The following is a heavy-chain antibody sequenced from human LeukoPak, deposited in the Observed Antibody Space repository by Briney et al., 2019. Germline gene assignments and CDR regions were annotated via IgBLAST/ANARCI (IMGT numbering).Heavy chain of an antibody. CDR3: ARDRMNYDISTGYYSGYFDF. CDR2: VYYRGTT. D-gene: IGHD3-9*01. CDR1: GGSIISYY. Sequence: SETLSLTCTVSGGSIISYYWSWIRQPPGKELEWIRYVYYRGTTNYNPSLKSRVTISVDTSKNQFSLNLTSVTAADTAVYYCARDRMNYDISTGYYSGYFDFWGPGTLVTVSS. J-gene: IGHJ4*02. V-gene: IGHV4-59*01.